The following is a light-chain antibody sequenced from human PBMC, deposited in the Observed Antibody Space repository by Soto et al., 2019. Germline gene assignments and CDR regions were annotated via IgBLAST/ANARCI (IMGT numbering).Light chain of an antibody. CDR3: QQYNSYSQT. J-gene: IGKJ1*01. Sequence: DIQMTQSPSTLSGSVGDRVTITCRAGQTISSWLAWYQQKPGKAPKLLIYKASTLKSGVPSRFSGSGSGTEFTLTISSLQPDDFATYYCQQYNSYSQTFGQGTKVDI. V-gene: IGKV1-5*03. CDR2: KAS. CDR1: QTISSW.